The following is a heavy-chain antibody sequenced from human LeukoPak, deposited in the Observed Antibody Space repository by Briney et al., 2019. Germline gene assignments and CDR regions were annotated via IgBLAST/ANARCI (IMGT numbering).Heavy chain of an antibody. V-gene: IGHV3-30*02. CDR2: IRYDGSNQ. J-gene: IGHJ4*02. Sequence: PGGSLRLSCAASGFTFNRYGMHWVRQAPGKGPEWVAFIRYDGSNQYYGDSVKGRFTISGDKSKNILYLQMNSLRPEDTAVYFCAKEKEECSLGRCYSSIYDSWGQGTLVTVSS. CDR3: AKEKEECSLGRCYSSIYDS. D-gene: IGHD2-15*01. CDR1: GFTFNRYG.